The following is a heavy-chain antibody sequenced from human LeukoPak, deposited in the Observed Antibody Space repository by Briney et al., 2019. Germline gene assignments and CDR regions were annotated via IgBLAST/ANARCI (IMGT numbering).Heavy chain of an antibody. Sequence: PGGSLRLSCGASGFTFSSYSMNWVRQAPGKGLEWVAVISHDGSNKYSTDSVEGRFTISRDNSKNTLFLQMNSLRGEDTAVYYCAKDRGTTVVIDYWGQGTLVTVSS. CDR1: GFTFSSYS. CDR3: AKDRGTTVVIDY. J-gene: IGHJ4*02. V-gene: IGHV3-30*18. D-gene: IGHD4-23*01. CDR2: ISHDGSNK.